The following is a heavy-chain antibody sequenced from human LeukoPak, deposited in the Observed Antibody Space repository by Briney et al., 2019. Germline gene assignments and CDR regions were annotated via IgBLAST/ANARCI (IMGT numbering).Heavy chain of an antibody. CDR1: GYTFTSYY. CDR3: ARDWGNCSSTSCYHRNWFDP. D-gene: IGHD2-2*01. J-gene: IGHJ5*02. Sequence: ASVKVSCKASGYTFTSYYMHWVRQAPGQGLEWMGIINPSGGSTSYAQKFQGRVTMTRDMSTSTVYMELSSLRSEDTAVYYCARDWGNCSSTSCYHRNWFDPWGQGTLVTVSS. CDR2: INPSGGST. V-gene: IGHV1-46*01.